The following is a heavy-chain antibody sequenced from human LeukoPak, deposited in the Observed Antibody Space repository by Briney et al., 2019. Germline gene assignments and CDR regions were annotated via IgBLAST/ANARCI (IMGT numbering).Heavy chain of an antibody. Sequence: SSVNVSCKASRCTFSSYAISWLRQAPGQELDGMGWIIPFLGTPNYAQKLQGRVTITTDESTSTAYMELSSLRPGDRAVYYCARVISGRIVALNWFDPWGQGTLVTVSS. CDR1: RCTFSSYA. J-gene: IGHJ5*02. D-gene: IGHD3-22*01. V-gene: IGHV1-69*05. CDR3: ARVISGRIVALNWFDP. CDR2: IIPFLGTP.